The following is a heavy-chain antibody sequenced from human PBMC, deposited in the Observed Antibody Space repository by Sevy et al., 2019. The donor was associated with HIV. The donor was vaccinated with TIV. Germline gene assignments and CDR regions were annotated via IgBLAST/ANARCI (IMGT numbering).Heavy chain of an antibody. Sequence: GGSLRLSCAASGFTFSNAWMSWVRQAPGKGLEWVGRIKSKTDGGTTDYAAPVKGRFTISREDSKNTLYLQMNSLKTEDTAVYYCTTDPISSGYYLSAFDIWGQGTMVTVSS. D-gene: IGHD3-22*01. J-gene: IGHJ3*02. V-gene: IGHV3-15*01. CDR3: TTDPISSGYYLSAFDI. CDR1: GFTFSNAW. CDR2: IKSKTDGGTT.